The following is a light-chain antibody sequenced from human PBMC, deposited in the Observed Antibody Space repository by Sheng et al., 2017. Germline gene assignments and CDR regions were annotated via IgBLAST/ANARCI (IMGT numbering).Light chain of an antibody. CDR3: QQYATSLRT. V-gene: IGKV1-5*03. CDR2: KAS. J-gene: IGKJ1*01. Sequence: DIQMTQSPSTLSASVGDRVTITCRASQAINGYLAWYQQKPGKAPKLLIYKASTLEGGVPSRFSGSGSGTDYTLTISSLQPGDFAVYYCQQYATSLRTFGQGTKVEIK. CDR1: QAINGY.